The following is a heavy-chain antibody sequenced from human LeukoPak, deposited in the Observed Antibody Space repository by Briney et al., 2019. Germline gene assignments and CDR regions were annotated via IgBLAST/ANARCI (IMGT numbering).Heavy chain of an antibody. CDR1: GGSFSGYY. Sequence: SETLSLTCAVYGGSFSGYYWSWIRQPPGKGLEWIGVINHSGSTNYNPSLKSRVTISVDTSKNQFSLKLSSVTAADTAVYYCARVLWGTVTTLYYYYYMDVWGKGTTVTVSS. CDR3: ARVLWGTVTTLYYYYYMDV. D-gene: IGHD4-17*01. CDR2: INHSGST. J-gene: IGHJ6*03. V-gene: IGHV4-34*01.